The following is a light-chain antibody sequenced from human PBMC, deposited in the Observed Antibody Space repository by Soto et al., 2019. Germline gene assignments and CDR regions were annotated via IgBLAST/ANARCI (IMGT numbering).Light chain of an antibody. CDR1: QSVSNNY. CDR3: QQYSSSGT. V-gene: IGKV3-20*01. Sequence: EIVLTQSPGTLSLSPGERATLSCRASQSVSNNYLAWYQQKPGQAPRLLIYGASNRATGIPDRFSGSGSGTEFTLTISSLQSEDFAVYYCQQYSSSGTFGQGTKVDIK. CDR2: GAS. J-gene: IGKJ1*01.